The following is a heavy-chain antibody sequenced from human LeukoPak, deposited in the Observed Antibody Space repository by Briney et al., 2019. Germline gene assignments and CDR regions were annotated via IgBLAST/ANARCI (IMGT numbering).Heavy chain of an antibody. J-gene: IGHJ4*02. CDR3: AKDRSGGSGSYIDY. D-gene: IGHD3-10*01. V-gene: IGHV3-9*01. CDR2: ISWNSGTI. Sequence: PGGSLRLSCAASRFTFDDYAMHWVRQAPGKGLGWVSGISWNSGTIGYADSVKGRLTVSRDNAKNSLYLQMNSLRAEDTALYYCAKDRSGGSGSYIDYWGQGTLVTVSS. CDR1: RFTFDDYA.